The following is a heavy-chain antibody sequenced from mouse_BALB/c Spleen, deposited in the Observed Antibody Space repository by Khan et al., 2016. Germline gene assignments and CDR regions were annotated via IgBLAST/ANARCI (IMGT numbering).Heavy chain of an antibody. CDR1: GDSITSGY. Sequence: EVQLQESGPSLVKPSQTLSLTCSVTGDSITSGYWNWIRKFPGNKLEYMGYISYSGSTYYNPSLKSRISITRATSTNQYYLQLNSVTTEDTATYYCALDTSGYHYFAMDYWGQGTSVTVSS. V-gene: IGHV3-8*02. J-gene: IGHJ4*01. D-gene: IGHD3-2*01. CDR2: ISYSGST. CDR3: ALDTSGYHYFAMDY.